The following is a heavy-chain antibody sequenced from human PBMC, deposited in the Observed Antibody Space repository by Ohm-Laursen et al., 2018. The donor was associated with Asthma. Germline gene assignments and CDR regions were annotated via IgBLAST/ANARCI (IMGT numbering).Heavy chain of an antibody. J-gene: IGHJ4*02. D-gene: IGHD3-22*01. Sequence: ASVKVSCKASGYTFTGYYMHWVRQAPGQGLEWMGRINPNSGGTNYAQKFQGRVTMTRDTSISTAYMELSRLRSDDTAVYYCAREPSPSYHDSSGFDYWGQGTLVTVSS. CDR1: GYTFTGYY. CDR2: INPNSGGT. CDR3: AREPSPSYHDSSGFDY. V-gene: IGHV1-2*06.